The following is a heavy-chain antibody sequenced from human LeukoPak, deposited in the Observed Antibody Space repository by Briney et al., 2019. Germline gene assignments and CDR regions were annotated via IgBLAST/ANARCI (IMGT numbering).Heavy chain of an antibody. Sequence: PGGSLRLSCAASGFTFDDYAMHWVRQAPGKGLEWVSGISWNSDMIGYADSVKGRFTISRDNAKNSLYLQMNSLRSEDTAVYYCVRDRGISFYFDYWGQGTLVTVSS. V-gene: IGHV3-9*01. CDR3: VRDRGISFYFDY. D-gene: IGHD3-16*02. CDR1: GFTFDDYA. J-gene: IGHJ4*02. CDR2: ISWNSDMI.